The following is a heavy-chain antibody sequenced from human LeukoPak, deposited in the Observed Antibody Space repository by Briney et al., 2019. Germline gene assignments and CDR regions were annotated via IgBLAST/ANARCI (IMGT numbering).Heavy chain of an antibody. Sequence: SGTLSLTCAVSGGSIRSNNWWSWVRQSPEKGLEWIAEIYHSGSFNRNPSLKSRVTILVDKSKNQFSLNLTSVTAADTAVYYCARAPWVSCSSTSCPFAYWGQGTLVTVSS. CDR3: ARAPWVSCSSTSCPFAY. V-gene: IGHV4-4*02. D-gene: IGHD2-2*01. J-gene: IGHJ4*02. CDR2: IYHSGSF. CDR1: GGSIRSNNW.